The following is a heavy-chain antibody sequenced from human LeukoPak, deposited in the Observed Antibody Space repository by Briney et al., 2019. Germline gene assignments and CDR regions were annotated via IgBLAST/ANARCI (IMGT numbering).Heavy chain of an antibody. D-gene: IGHD5-12*01. V-gene: IGHV4-4*07. J-gene: IGHJ4*02. CDR2: IYTSGST. Sequence: SETLSLTCTVSGGSISSYYWSWIRRPAGKGLEWIGRIYTSGSTNYNPSLKSRVTMSVDTSKNQFSLKLSSVTAADTAVYYCARALLKYSGYDLAYWGQGTLVTVSS. CDR3: ARALLKYSGYDLAY. CDR1: GGSISSYY.